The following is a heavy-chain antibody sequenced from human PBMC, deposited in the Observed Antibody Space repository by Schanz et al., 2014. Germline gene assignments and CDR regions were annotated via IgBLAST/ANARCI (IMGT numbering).Heavy chain of an antibody. CDR2: VSSRSDEI. J-gene: IGHJ3*02. D-gene: IGHD3-10*01. CDR1: GFTFSSYA. Sequence: EVQLLESGGGLVQPGGSLRLSCAASGFTFSSYAMSWVRQAPGKGLEWVAAVSSRSDEIKYADSVRGRFTISRDNSRSTMYLQMNSLRAEDTAVYFCAKGRFGELSAFDIWGQGTMVTVSS. CDR3: AKGRFGELSAFDI. V-gene: IGHV3-23*05.